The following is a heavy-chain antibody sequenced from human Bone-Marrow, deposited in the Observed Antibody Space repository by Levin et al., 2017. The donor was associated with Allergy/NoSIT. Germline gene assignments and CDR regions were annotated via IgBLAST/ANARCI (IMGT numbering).Heavy chain of an antibody. CDR3: AIGEFDFRSGKPQSFDY. V-gene: IGHV1-3*01. J-gene: IGHJ4*02. CDR2: INAGNGDT. Sequence: ASVKVSCKTSGYTFTNYAMHWVRQAPGQGLEWMGWINAGNGDTKYSQKFQGRVTITRDTSASTAYLELSGLRSNDTAVYYCAIGEFDFRSGKPQSFDYWGQGTLITVSS. CDR1: GYTFTNYA. D-gene: IGHD3-3*01.